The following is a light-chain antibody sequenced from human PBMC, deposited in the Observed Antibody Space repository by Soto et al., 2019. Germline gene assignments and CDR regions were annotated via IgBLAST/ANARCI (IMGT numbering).Light chain of an antibody. CDR1: QDVSSY. CDR3: QQLSYYPRT. Sequence: IQMTQSPSSLSATVGDRVTITCRASQDVSSYLVWYQHKAGKAPELLIYAASTLQSGVPLRFSGSGSGTEFTLTISSLQPEDFATYYCQQLSYYPRTFGQGTKVEIK. CDR2: AAS. J-gene: IGKJ2*01. V-gene: IGKV1-9*01.